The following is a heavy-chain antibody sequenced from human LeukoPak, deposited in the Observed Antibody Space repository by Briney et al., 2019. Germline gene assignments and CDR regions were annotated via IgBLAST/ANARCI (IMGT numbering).Heavy chain of an antibody. CDR3: AKVRTYFYHGLDV. CDR2: ISSSSSTI. CDR1: GFTFSSYS. J-gene: IGHJ6*02. Sequence: GGSLRLSCAASGFTFSSYSMNWVRQAPGKGLEWVSYISSSSSTIYYADSVKGRFTISRDNSKNTLFLQVNSLRAEDTAVYYCAKVRTYFYHGLDVWGQGTTVTVSS. V-gene: IGHV3-48*01. D-gene: IGHD1-14*01.